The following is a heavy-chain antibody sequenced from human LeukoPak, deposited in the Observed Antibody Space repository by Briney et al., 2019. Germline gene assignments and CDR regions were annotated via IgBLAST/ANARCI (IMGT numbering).Heavy chain of an antibody. Sequence: SETLSLTCTVSGGSISSYYWSWIRQPPGKGLEWIGYIYTSGSTNYNPSLKSRVTISVDTSKNQFSLKLSSVTAADTAVYYCARTRIQLWLTWFDPWGQGTLVTVSS. J-gene: IGHJ5*02. CDR1: GGSISSYY. CDR3: ARTRIQLWLTWFDP. D-gene: IGHD5-18*01. CDR2: IYTSGST. V-gene: IGHV4-4*09.